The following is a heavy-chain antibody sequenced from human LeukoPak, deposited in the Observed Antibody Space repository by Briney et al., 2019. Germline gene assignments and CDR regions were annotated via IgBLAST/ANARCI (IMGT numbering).Heavy chain of an antibody. J-gene: IGHJ4*02. CDR2: ICGSGGCT. CDR3: AKTTVGYSSGRYPGWPADC. CDR1: GFISNTYA. Sequence: PGGSLRLSCEASGFISNTYAIYWVRQAPGKGLEWVPGICGSGGCTYYADSVKGRFTISRDNSKNTVYLQMNSLTADDTAAYYCAKTTVGYSSGRYPGWPADCWGQGALVTVSS. D-gene: IGHD6-19*01. V-gene: IGHV3-23*01.